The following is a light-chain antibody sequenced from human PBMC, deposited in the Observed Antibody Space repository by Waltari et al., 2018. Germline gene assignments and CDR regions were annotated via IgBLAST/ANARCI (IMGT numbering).Light chain of an antibody. CDR3: QTGGHGTWV. V-gene: IGLV4-69*01. CDR2: VHSDGSH. J-gene: IGLJ3*02. Sequence: QLVLTQSPSASASLGASVKLTCTLDSGHSSNIIAWLQQRPENDPRDLMKVHSDGSHTKGAEVPDRFAGSSSGAERYLTISNGQSEDEADYYCQTGGHGTWVFGGGTTLTVL. CDR1: SGHSSNI.